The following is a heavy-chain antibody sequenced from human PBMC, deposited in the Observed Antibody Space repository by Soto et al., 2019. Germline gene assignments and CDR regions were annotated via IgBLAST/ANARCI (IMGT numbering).Heavy chain of an antibody. V-gene: IGHV3-30*18. CDR3: AKDLRTQPLVLLWFGAFDP. CDR1: GFTFSSYG. Sequence: GGSLRLSCAASGFTFSSYGMHWVRQAPGKGLEWVAVISYDGSNKYYADSVKGRFTISRDNSKNTLYLQMNSLRAEDTAVYYCAKDLRTQPLVLLWFGAFDPWGQGTLVTVSS. J-gene: IGHJ5*02. D-gene: IGHD3-10*01. CDR2: ISYDGSNK.